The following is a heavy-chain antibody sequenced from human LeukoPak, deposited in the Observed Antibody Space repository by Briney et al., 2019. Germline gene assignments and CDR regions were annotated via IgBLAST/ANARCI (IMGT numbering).Heavy chain of an antibody. CDR2: IYYNEST. J-gene: IGHJ4*02. V-gene: IGHV4-59*01. D-gene: IGHD6-13*01. Sequence: SETLSLTCTVSGGSISTYYWSWIRQPVGKGLEWIGYIYYNESTNYNPSVKSRVTISADTSKNQFSLKLRSVTAADTAVYYCARGRLLVNYWGQGTLVTVSS. CDR3: ARGRLLVNY. CDR1: GGSISTYY.